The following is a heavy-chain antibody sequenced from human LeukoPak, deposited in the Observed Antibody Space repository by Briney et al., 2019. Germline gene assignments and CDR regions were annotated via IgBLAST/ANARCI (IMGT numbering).Heavy chain of an antibody. CDR2: ISASGGVT. CDR3: AKSGYSDGSGYYAAYYFDY. J-gene: IGHJ4*02. CDR1: GFTFSNYG. Sequence: GGSLRLSCAASGFTFSNYGMSWVRQAPGKGLEWVSGISASGGVTSYVDSVKGRFTISRDNSKNTLYLQMNSLRAEDTGVYYCAKSGYSDGSGYYAAYYFDYWGQGTLVTVSS. V-gene: IGHV3-23*01. D-gene: IGHD3-22*01.